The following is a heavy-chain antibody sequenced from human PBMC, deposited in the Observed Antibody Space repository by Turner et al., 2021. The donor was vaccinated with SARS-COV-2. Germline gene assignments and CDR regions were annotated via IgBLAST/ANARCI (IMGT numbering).Heavy chain of an antibody. Sequence: QVQLQESGPGLVKPLETLSLTCTVSGGSMNTNYWSWIRQPPGKRLEWIGYIYYRGSTNYNPSLESRVTISVDTSKNQFSLKLTSVTAADTAIYYCARETVNNWVDPWGQGTLVTVSS. D-gene: IGHD2-21*02. CDR2: IYYRGST. CDR1: GGSMNTNY. J-gene: IGHJ5*02. CDR3: ARETVNNWVDP. V-gene: IGHV4-59*01.